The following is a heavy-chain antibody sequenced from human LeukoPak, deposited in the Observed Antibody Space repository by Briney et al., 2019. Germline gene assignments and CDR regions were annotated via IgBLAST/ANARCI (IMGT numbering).Heavy chain of an antibody. J-gene: IGHJ4*02. Sequence: GGSLRLSCAASGFTVSSNYMSWVRQAPGKGLEWVSVIYSGGSTYYADSAKGRFTISRDNSKNTLYLQMNSLRAEDTAVYYCARGSPMLRGRPFDYWGQGTLVTVSS. CDR2: IYSGGST. CDR3: ARGSPMLRGRPFDY. CDR1: GFTVSSNY. V-gene: IGHV3-53*01. D-gene: IGHD3-10*01.